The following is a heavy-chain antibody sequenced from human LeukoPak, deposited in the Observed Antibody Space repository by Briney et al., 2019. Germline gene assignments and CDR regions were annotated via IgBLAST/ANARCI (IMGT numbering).Heavy chain of an antibody. CDR2: ISYSGST. J-gene: IGHJ4*02. D-gene: IGHD1-26*01. CDR3: ARHNSGSYSFDY. V-gene: IGHV4-39*01. Sequence: PEIRCRTLTCNGGSFSKSVYYCGCIRQPQRKGLEWIGRISYSGSTYYNPSLKSRVTISVDTSKNQFSLKLNSLTAADTAVYYCARHNSGSYSFDYWGQGTLVTVSS. CDR1: GGSFSKSVYY.